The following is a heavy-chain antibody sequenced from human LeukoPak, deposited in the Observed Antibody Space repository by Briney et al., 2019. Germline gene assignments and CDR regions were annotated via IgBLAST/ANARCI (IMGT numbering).Heavy chain of an antibody. J-gene: IGHJ4*02. CDR3: TTAGDTYGYDY. CDR1: GFTFTNAW. V-gene: IGHV3-15*01. D-gene: IGHD5-18*01. CDR2: IKSKTDGGTT. Sequence: GGSLRLSCAASGFTFTNAWMSWVRQAPGHGLEWVGRIKSKTDGGTTDYAAPVKGRFTISRDDSKNALYLQMNSLKTGDTAVYYCTTAGDTYGYDYWGQGTLVTVSS.